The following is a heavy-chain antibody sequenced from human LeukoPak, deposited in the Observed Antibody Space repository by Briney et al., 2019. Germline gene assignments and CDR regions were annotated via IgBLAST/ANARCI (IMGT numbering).Heavy chain of an antibody. CDR2: ISGTGGST. J-gene: IGHJ3*02. V-gene: IGHV3-23*01. CDR3: AKYRITMIVVGGAFDI. CDR1: GFTFSSYA. Sequence: GGSLRLSCAASGFTFSSYAMNWVRQAPGKGLEWVSAISGTGGSTYYADSVKGRFTISRDNSKNTLYLQMNSLRAEDTAVYYCAKYRITMIVVGGAFDIWGQGTMVTVSS. D-gene: IGHD3-22*01.